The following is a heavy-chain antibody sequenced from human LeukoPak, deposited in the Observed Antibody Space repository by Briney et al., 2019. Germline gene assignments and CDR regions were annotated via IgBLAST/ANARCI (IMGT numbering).Heavy chain of an antibody. V-gene: IGHV4-59*08. D-gene: IGHD3-9*01. J-gene: IGHJ4*02. CDR1: GGSISGTYY. Sequence: SETLSLTCTVSGGSISGTYYWSWIRQPPGKGLEWIGYIYYSGSTNYNPSLKSRVTISVDTSKNQFSLKLSSVTAADTAVYYCARQKRHLTGYYTGRGGYFDYWGQGTLVTVSS. CDR3: ARQKRHLTGYYTGRGGYFDY. CDR2: IYYSGST.